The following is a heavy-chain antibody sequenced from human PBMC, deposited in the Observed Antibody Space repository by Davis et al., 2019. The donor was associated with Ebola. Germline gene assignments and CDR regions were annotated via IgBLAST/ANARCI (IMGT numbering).Heavy chain of an antibody. D-gene: IGHD7-27*01. J-gene: IGHJ3*02. Sequence: SVKVSCKASVYTFTNYGITWVRQAPGEGLEWMGWINNGNTHYAQNLQGRVTMTIDTSTSTAYMELRSLRSDDTAMYYCSRDPWADPFDIWGQGTLVTVSS. CDR1: VYTFTNYG. CDR3: SRDPWADPFDI. V-gene: IGHV1-18*01. CDR2: INNGNT.